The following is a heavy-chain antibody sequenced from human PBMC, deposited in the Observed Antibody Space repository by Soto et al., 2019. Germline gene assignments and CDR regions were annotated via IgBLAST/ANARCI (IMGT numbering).Heavy chain of an antibody. CDR3: ARDHPSYYYDSSVLYGMDV. V-gene: IGHV3-11*05. CDR1: GFTFSDYY. J-gene: IGHJ6*02. D-gene: IGHD3-22*01. CDR2: ISSSSSYT. Sequence: SGGSLRFSCAASGFTFSDYYMSWIHQAPGKGLEWVSYISSSSSYTNYADSVKGRFTISRDNAKNSLYLQMNSLRAEDTAVYYCARDHPSYYYDSSVLYGMDVWGQGTTVTVSS.